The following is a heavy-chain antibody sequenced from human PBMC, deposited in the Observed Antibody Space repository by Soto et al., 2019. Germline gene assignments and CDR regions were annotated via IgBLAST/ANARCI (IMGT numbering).Heavy chain of an antibody. Sequence: ASVKVAFKASGYTFTIYCISWLLQSPGQGGEWMGWISAYNGKTNYAQNLQGIVTMTTDTSTSTAYMELRSLRSDDTAVYYCAREAAGTRGLQEPYNWSDKWGQGPLVTXPQ. CDR3: AREAAGTRGLQEPYNWSDK. J-gene: IGHJ5*02. D-gene: IGHD6-13*01. V-gene: IGHV1-18*01. CDR2: ISAYNGKT. CDR1: GYTFTIYC.